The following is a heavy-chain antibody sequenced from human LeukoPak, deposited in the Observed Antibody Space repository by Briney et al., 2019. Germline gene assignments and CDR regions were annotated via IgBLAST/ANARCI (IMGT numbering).Heavy chain of an antibody. Sequence: SETLSLTCTVSGGSISSSYWSWVRQPPGKGLEWIGYIDNSGSTNYNPSLKSRVTISLDTPKSQFSLKLSSVTAADTAVYYCARAPLYSGGSGWSIYYFYAMDVWGQGTTVTVSS. CDR2: IDNSGST. D-gene: IGHD6-19*01. CDR1: GGSISSSY. CDR3: ARAPLYSGGSGWSIYYFYAMDV. J-gene: IGHJ6*02. V-gene: IGHV4-59*01.